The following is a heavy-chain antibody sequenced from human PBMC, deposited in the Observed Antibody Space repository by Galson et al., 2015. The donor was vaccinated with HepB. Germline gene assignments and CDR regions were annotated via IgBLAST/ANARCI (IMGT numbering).Heavy chain of an antibody. CDR2: ISDTSSDI. Sequence: SLRLSCAASGFTFSTYYMNWFRQAPGKGLEWVTFISDTSSDIYYVDSVKGRFTVSRDNAKNSLYLQINSLRVEDTAVYYCARQASAGNIDYWGQGTLVTVS. CDR1: GFTFSTYY. CDR3: ARQASAGNIDY. D-gene: IGHD6-13*01. V-gene: IGHV3-48*01. J-gene: IGHJ4*02.